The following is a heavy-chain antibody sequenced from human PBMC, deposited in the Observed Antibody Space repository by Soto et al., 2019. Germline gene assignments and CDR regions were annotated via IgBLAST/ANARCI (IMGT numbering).Heavy chain of an antibody. J-gene: IGHJ3*02. Sequence: SLKISCKGSGYSFTXXXXGWVRQMPGKGLEWMWIIYPGDSDTRYSPSFQGQVTISADKSISTAYLQWSSLKASDTAMYYCARRILDDIVVVPAAIGANDAFDIWGQGTMVTVSS. D-gene: IGHD2-2*01. CDR1: GYSFTXXX. CDR2: IYPGDSDT. V-gene: IGHV5-51*01. CDR3: ARRILDDIVVVPAAIGANDAFDI.